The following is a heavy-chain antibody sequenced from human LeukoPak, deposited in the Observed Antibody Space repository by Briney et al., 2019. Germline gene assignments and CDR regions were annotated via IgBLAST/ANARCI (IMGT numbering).Heavy chain of an antibody. V-gene: IGHV1-69*04. CDR1: GGTFSSYA. Sequence: SVKVSCKASGGTFSSYAISWVRQAPGQGLEWMGRIIPIFGIANYAQKFQGRVTITADKSTSTAYMELSSLRPEDTAVYYCAREDILTGYINWFDPWGQGTLVTVSS. D-gene: IGHD3-9*01. J-gene: IGHJ5*02. CDR2: IIPIFGIA. CDR3: AREDILTGYINWFDP.